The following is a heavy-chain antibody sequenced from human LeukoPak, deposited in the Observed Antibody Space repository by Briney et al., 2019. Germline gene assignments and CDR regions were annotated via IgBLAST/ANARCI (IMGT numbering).Heavy chain of an antibody. V-gene: IGHV4-59*08. Sequence: PSETLSLTCTVSGGSISTYYWSWIRQSPGKGLEYIGYIYYSGSTNYNPSLRSRVTMSLDTSKNQFSLKLSSVTAADTAVYYCARGYGNQDYWGQGTLVTVSS. D-gene: IGHD5-18*01. CDR2: IYYSGST. CDR1: GGSISTYY. CDR3: ARGYGNQDY. J-gene: IGHJ4*02.